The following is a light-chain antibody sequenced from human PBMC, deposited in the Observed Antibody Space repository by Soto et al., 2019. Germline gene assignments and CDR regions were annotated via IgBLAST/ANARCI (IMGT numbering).Light chain of an antibody. CDR2: DAS. Sequence: DIQMTQSPSTLSASVGDRVTITCRASQSISSWLDWYQQKPGKAPKLLIYDASSLESGVPSRFSGSGSGTEITLTISSLQPHDFATYYCQQYNSYSYTFGQGTKLQIK. CDR1: QSISSW. CDR3: QQYNSYSYT. J-gene: IGKJ2*01. V-gene: IGKV1-5*01.